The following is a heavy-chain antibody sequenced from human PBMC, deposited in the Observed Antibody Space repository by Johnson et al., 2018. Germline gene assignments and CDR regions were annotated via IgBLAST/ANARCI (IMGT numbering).Heavy chain of an antibody. CDR3: ATGGHFSHMDF. CDR2: ISGNGDDT. CDR1: GFTFGSRA. V-gene: IGHV3-23*04. J-gene: IGHJ6*03. Sequence: VQLVQSGGGLVQPGGSRRLSCAASGFTFGSRAITWVRQAPGKGLEWVSTISGNGDDTYYPDSVKGRFILARDNSQNTRDLHMNTLRVEDTAVYYCATGGHFSHMDFWGKGTTVTVSS.